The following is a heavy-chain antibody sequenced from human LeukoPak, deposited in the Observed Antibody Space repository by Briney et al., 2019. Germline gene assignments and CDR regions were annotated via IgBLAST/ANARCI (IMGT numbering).Heavy chain of an antibody. J-gene: IGHJ6*02. V-gene: IGHV4-59*10. Sequence: PSETLSLTCAVYGGSFSGYYWSWIRQPAGKGLEWIGRIYTSGSTNYNPSLKSRVTMSVDTSKNQFSLKLSSVTAADTAVYYCARLGDPYGMDVWGQGTTVTVSS. CDR2: IYTSGST. CDR1: GGSFSGYY. D-gene: IGHD2-21*02. CDR3: ARLGDPYGMDV.